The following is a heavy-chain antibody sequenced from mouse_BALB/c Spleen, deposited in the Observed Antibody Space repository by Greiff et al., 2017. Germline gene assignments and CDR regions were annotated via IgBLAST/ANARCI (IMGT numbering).Heavy chain of an antibody. CDR2: IRLKSNNYAT. CDR3: TGQADYYGSSYGY. Sequence: VQLVESGGGLVQPGGSMKLSCVASGFTFSNYWMNWVRQSPEKGLEWVAEIRLKSNNYATHYAESVKGRFTISRDDSKSSVYLQMNNLRAEDTGIYYCTGQADYYGSSYGYWGQGTTLTVSS. D-gene: IGHD1-1*01. CDR1: GFTFSNYW. V-gene: IGHV6-6*02. J-gene: IGHJ2*01.